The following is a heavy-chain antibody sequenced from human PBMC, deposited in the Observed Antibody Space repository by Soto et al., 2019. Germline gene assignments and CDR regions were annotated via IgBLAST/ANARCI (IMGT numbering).Heavy chain of an antibody. V-gene: IGHV5-51*01. D-gene: IGHD3-3*01. J-gene: IGHJ6*02. CDR3: ERLQIRFPCYGMDV. CDR1: GYRVTSYW. CDR2: IYPGDSDT. Sequence: PGESQKLSCKGSGYRVTSYWIGWVRQMPGKGLEWMGIIYPGDSDTRYSPSFQGQVTISADKSISTAYLQWSSLKASDTAMYYCERLQIRFPCYGMDVWVQGTTVTGSS.